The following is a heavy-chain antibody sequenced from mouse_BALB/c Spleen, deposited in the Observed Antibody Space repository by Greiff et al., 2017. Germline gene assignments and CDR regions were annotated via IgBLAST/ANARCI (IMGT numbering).Heavy chain of an antibody. Sequence: EVHLVESGGGLVQPGGSLKLSCAASGFTFSSYGMSWVRQTPDKRLELVATINSNGGSTYYPDSVKGRFTISRDNPKNTLFLQMTSLRSEDTAMYYCARRGNYVMDYWGQGTSVTVSS. V-gene: IGHV5-6-3*01. J-gene: IGHJ4*01. CDR2: INSNGGST. CDR3: ARRGNYVMDY. CDR1: GFTFSSYG.